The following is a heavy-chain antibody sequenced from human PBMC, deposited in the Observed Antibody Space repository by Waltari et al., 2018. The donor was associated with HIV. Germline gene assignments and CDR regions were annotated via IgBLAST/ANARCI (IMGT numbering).Heavy chain of an antibody. J-gene: IGHJ4*02. Sequence: QVQRGQSGAEAKKPGASVRVSCKAAGYTFTSYGISWVRQAPGQGLEWMGLISAYNGNTNYAQKLQGGVTMTTDTSTRTAYMELRSLRSDDTAVYYFCVGTTVLDYWGQGTLVTVSS. CDR1: GYTFTSYG. V-gene: IGHV1-18*01. D-gene: IGHD4-17*01. CDR3: CVGTTVLDY. CDR2: ISAYNGNT.